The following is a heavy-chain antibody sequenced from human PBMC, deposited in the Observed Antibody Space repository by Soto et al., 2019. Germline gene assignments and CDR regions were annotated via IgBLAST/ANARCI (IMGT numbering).Heavy chain of an antibody. Sequence: GGSLRLSCAASGFTFSSYSMNWVRQAPGKGLEWVSYISSSSSTIYYADSVEGRFTISRDNAKNSLYLQMNSLRDEDTAVYYCARDLAYYDFWSGYLSHYYYYGMDVWGQGTTVTVSS. CDR1: GFTFSSYS. CDR3: ARDLAYYDFWSGYLSHYYYYGMDV. J-gene: IGHJ6*02. CDR2: ISSSSSTI. V-gene: IGHV3-48*02. D-gene: IGHD3-3*01.